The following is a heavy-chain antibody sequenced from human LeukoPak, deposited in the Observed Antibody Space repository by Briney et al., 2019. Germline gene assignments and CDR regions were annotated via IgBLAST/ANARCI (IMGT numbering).Heavy chain of an antibody. D-gene: IGHD5-12*01. CDR1: GGTFSSYA. V-gene: IGHV1-69*01. Sequence: GASVTVSCKASGGTFSSYAISWVRQAPGQGLEWMGGVIPIFGTANYAQKFQGRATITADESTSTAYMELSSLRSEDTAVYYCARDDSGYDDPYYGMDVWGQGTTVTVSS. CDR3: ARDDSGYDDPYYGMDV. CDR2: VIPIFGTA. J-gene: IGHJ6*02.